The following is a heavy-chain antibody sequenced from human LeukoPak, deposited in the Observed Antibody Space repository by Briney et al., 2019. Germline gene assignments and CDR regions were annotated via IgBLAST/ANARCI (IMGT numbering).Heavy chain of an antibody. CDR1: GGSISSGDYY. CDR3: AREGQGWLVYDY. D-gene: IGHD6-19*01. J-gene: IGHJ4*02. V-gene: IGHV4-30-4*08. Sequence: TLSLTCTVSGGSISSGDYYWSWIRQPPGKGLEWIGYIYYSGSTYYNPSLKSRVTISVDTSKNQFSLKLSSVTAADTAVYYCAREGQGWLVYDYWGQGTLVTVSS. CDR2: IYYSGST.